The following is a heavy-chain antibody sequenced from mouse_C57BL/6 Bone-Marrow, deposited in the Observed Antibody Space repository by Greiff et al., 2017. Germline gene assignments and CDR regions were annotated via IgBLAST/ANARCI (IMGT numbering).Heavy chain of an antibody. Sequence: VQLQQSGAEPVKPGASVKMSCKASGYTFTSYWITWVKQRPGQGLEWIGDIYPGSGSTNYNEKFKSKATLTVDTSSSTAYMQLSSLTSEDSAVYYCARPYYSNYWYFDVWGTGTTVTVSS. CDR3: ARPYYSNYWYFDV. V-gene: IGHV1-55*01. CDR2: IYPGSGST. J-gene: IGHJ1*03. CDR1: GYTFTSYW. D-gene: IGHD2-5*01.